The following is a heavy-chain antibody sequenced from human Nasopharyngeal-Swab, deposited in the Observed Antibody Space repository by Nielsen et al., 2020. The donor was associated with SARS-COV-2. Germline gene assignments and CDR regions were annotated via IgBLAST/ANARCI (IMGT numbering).Heavy chain of an antibody. J-gene: IGHJ4*02. CDR1: GFTFSSYG. CDR2: IWYDGSNK. CDR3: ARDGKFLLDYDYVWGGYRQNSPIDY. Sequence: GGSLRLSCAASGFTFSSYGMHWVRQAPGKGLEWVAVIWYDGSNKYYADSVKGRFTISRDNSKNTLYLQMNSLRAEDTAVYYCARDGKFLLDYDYVWGGYRQNSPIDYWGQGTLVTVSS. V-gene: IGHV3-33*01. D-gene: IGHD3-16*02.